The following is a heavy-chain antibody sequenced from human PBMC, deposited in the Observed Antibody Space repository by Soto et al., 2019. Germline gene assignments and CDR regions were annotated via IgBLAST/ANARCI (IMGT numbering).Heavy chain of an antibody. Sequence: PPETLSLTCTVSGGSVSNSNYYWGWLRQSPGKGLEWIGSVYYRGRSYSKSSVKSRVTISVDTSKNQFSLNLNSVTASDTAVYYCVSQRTSVLTQAYFDYWGPGALVTVSS. J-gene: IGHJ4*02. V-gene: IGHV4-39*01. CDR2: VYYRGRS. CDR1: GGSVSNSNYY. CDR3: VSQRTSVLTQAYFDY. D-gene: IGHD2-8*01.